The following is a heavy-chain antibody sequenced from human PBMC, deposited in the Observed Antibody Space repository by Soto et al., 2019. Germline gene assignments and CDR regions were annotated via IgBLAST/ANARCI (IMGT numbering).Heavy chain of an antibody. V-gene: IGHV4-39*01. CDR1: GGSISSSSYY. CDR3: ARRTPYDFWSGYVSSHYYSDY. J-gene: IGHJ4*02. Sequence: SETLSLTCTVSGGSISSSSYYWGWIRQPPGKGLEWIGSIYYSGSTYYNPSLKSRVTISVDTSKSQFSLKLSSVTAADTAVYYCARRTPYDFWSGYVSSHYYSDYCGQGPLVTVSS. CDR2: IYYSGST. D-gene: IGHD3-3*01.